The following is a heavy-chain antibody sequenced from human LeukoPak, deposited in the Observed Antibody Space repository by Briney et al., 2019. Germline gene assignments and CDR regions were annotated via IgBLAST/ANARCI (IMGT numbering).Heavy chain of an antibody. D-gene: IGHD2-2*01. Sequence: GGSLRLSCAASGFTFSSCGMNWVRQAPEKGLEWVSAITGSGGSTFFADSVKGRFTISRDNSKNTLYLQMNSLRAEDTAVYYCAREGVVPAATFDYWGQGTLVTVSS. CDR1: GFTFSSCG. V-gene: IGHV3-23*01. CDR2: ITGSGGST. J-gene: IGHJ4*02. CDR3: AREGVVPAATFDY.